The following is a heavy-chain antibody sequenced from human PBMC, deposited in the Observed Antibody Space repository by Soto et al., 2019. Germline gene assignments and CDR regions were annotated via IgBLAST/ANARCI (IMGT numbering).Heavy chain of an antibody. Sequence: EVQLVQSGAEVKKPGESLKISCKGSGYSFTSYWIGWVRQMPGKGLEWMGIIYPGDSDTRYSPSFQGQVTISADKSISTAYLQWSSLKASDTAMYYCARAVAYCGGDCYPDAFDIWGQGTMVTVSS. J-gene: IGHJ3*02. V-gene: IGHV5-51*01. CDR1: GYSFTSYW. D-gene: IGHD2-21*02. CDR2: IYPGDSDT. CDR3: ARAVAYCGGDCYPDAFDI.